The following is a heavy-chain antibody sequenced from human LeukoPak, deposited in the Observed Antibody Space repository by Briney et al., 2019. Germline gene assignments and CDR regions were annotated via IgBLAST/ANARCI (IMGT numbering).Heavy chain of an antibody. J-gene: IGHJ4*02. CDR1: GFTFSSYA. Sequence: GGSLKLSCAASGFTFSSYAMSWVRQAPGKGLEWVSTISNSGGSTYYADSVKGRFTISRDNSNNTLYLQMNSLRADDTAVFYCAKESRYYYGSGSFSSQFDYWGQGNLVTVSS. CDR3: AKESRYYYGSGSFSSQFDY. D-gene: IGHD3-10*01. V-gene: IGHV3-23*01. CDR2: ISNSGGST.